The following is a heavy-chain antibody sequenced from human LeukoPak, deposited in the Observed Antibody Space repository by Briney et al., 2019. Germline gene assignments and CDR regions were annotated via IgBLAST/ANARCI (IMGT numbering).Heavy chain of an antibody. V-gene: IGHV3-30*04. Sequence: GGSLRLSCAASGFTFSSYAMRWVRQAPGKGLEWVAVISYDGSNKYYADSVKGRFTISRDNSKNTLYLQMNSLRAEDTAVYYCARRGWYSEHFDYWGQGTLVTVSS. J-gene: IGHJ4*02. D-gene: IGHD6-19*01. CDR1: GFTFSSYA. CDR2: ISYDGSNK. CDR3: ARRGWYSEHFDY.